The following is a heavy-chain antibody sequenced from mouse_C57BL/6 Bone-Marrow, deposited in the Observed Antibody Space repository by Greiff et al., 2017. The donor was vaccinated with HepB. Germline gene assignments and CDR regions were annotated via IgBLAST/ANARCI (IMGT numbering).Heavy chain of an antibody. CDR3: ARDYYYGSSYYAMDY. CDR2: SRNKANDYTT. V-gene: IGHV7-1*01. D-gene: IGHD1-1*01. Sequence: DVMLVESGGGLVQSGRSLRLSCATSGFTFSDFYMEWVRQAPGKGLEWIAASRNKANDYTTEYSTSVKGLFIVSRDTSQSILYLQMNSLRAEDTAIYYCARDYYYGSSYYAMDYWGQGTSVTVSS. J-gene: IGHJ4*01. CDR1: GFTFSDFY.